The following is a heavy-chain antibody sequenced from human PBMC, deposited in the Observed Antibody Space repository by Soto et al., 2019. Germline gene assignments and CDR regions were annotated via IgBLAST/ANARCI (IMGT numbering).Heavy chain of an antibody. CDR1: GGTFSSYT. CDR3: ARLWGAVAAVDY. V-gene: IGHV1-69*02. J-gene: IGHJ4*02. Sequence: GASVKVSCKASGGTFSSYTISWVRQAPGQGLEWMGRIIPILGIANYAQKFQGRVTITADKSTSTAYMELSSLRSEDTAVYYCARLWGAVAAVDYWGQGTLVTVSS. CDR2: IIPILGIA. D-gene: IGHD6-19*01.